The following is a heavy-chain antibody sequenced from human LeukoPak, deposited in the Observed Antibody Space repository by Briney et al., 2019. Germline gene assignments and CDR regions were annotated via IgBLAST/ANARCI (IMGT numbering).Heavy chain of an antibody. J-gene: IGHJ6*02. CDR3: ARDVVRAVAGSYYYYGLDV. D-gene: IGHD6-19*01. V-gene: IGHV1-18*01. Sequence: ASVKVSCKASGYTFTSYGISWVRQAPGQGLEWMGWISAYNTNTNYAQNLQGRVTMTTDTSTSTAYMELRSLRSDDTAVYYCARDVVRAVAGSYYYYGLDVLGQGTTVTVS. CDR1: GYTFTSYG. CDR2: ISAYNTNT.